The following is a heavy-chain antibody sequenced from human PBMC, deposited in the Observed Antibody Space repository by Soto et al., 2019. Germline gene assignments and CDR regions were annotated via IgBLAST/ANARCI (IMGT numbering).Heavy chain of an antibody. J-gene: IGHJ3*02. CDR3: ARESDPAKAFDI. CDR2: ISGTSTDI. V-gene: IGHV3-21*01. CDR1: GFSFSSYS. Sequence: EVQVVESGGGLVKPGGSLRLSCAASGFSFSSYSLNWFRHAPGKGLEWVSSISGTSTDIYYSDLVKGRFTISRDNVKNSLYLQMNSLRAEDTAVYYCARESDPAKAFDIWGQGTMVTVSS.